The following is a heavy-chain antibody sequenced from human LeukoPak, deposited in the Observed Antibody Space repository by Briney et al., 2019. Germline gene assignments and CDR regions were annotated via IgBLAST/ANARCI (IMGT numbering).Heavy chain of an antibody. CDR1: GFTFSSDA. V-gene: IGHV3-23*01. D-gene: IGHD3-22*01. CDR3: AKDMGGDYDSSGYYSNYFDY. Sequence: PGGSLRLSCAASGFTFSSDAMSWVRQAPGKGLEWVSAISGSGGSTYYADSVKGRFTISRDNSKNTLYLQMNSLRAEDTAVYYCAKDMGGDYDSSGYYSNYFDYWGQGTLVTVSS. CDR2: ISGSGGST. J-gene: IGHJ4*02.